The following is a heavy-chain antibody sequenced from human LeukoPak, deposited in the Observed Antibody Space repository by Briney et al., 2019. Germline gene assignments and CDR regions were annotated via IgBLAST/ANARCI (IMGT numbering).Heavy chain of an antibody. J-gene: IGHJ5*02. V-gene: IGHV4-59*01. CDR3: ARDLAVTTTLGSWFDP. D-gene: IGHD4-17*01. CDR2: IYYTGTA. CDR1: GGSISNYY. Sequence: SETLSLICTVSGGSISNYYWSWIRQPPGKGLEWIGYIYYTGTANYNPSLKSRVTISVDTSKNRFSLRLSSVTAADTAVYYCARDLAVTTTLGSWFDPWGQGSLVTVSS.